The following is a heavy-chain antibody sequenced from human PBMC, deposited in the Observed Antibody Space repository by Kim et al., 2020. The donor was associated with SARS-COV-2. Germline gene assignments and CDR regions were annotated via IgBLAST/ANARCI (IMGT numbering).Heavy chain of an antibody. V-gene: IGHV3-43D*03. CDR1: GFTFGDYA. CDR2: ISCDGGST. Sequence: GGSLRLSCAASGFTFGDYAMHWVRQAPGKGLEWVSLISCDGGSTYYADAVQGRCTISRANSKTYLYLQLNSLRAKNNASYYCAKGTDSGCYARGYFDR. J-gene: IGHJ2*01. CDR3: AKGTDSGCYARGYFDR. D-gene: IGHD3-22*01.